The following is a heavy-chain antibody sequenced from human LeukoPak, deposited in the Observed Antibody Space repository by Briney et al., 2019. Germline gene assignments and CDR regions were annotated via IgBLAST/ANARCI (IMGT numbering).Heavy chain of an antibody. J-gene: IGHJ4*02. CDR1: AFSFSNYN. Sequence: GGSLRLSCAASAFSFSNYNMNWVRQAPGKGLEWVAVISYDGSNKYYADSVKGRFTISRDNSKNTLYLQMNSLRAEDTAVYYCAKAPIRGTAMVDFDYWGQGTLVTVSS. CDR2: ISYDGSNK. V-gene: IGHV3-30*18. CDR3: AKAPIRGTAMVDFDY. D-gene: IGHD5-18*01.